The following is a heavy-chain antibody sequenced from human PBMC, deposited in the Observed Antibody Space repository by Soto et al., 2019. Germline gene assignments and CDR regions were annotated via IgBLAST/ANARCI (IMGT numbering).Heavy chain of an antibody. J-gene: IGHJ4*02. D-gene: IGHD3-22*01. V-gene: IGHV1-18*01. CDR1: GYTFTSYG. CDR2: ISAYNGNT. Sequence: EVSVKVSCKASGYTFTSYGISWVRQAPGQGLEWMGWISAYNGNTNYAQKLQGRVTMTTDTSTSTAYMELRSLRSDDTAVYYCAREGHTYYYDSSGSPGRFDYWGQGTLVTVSS. CDR3: AREGHTYYYDSSGSPGRFDY.